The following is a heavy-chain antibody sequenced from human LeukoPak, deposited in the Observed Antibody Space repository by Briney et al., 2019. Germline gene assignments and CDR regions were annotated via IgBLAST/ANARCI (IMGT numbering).Heavy chain of an antibody. J-gene: IGHJ4*02. V-gene: IGHV4-59*08. CDR2: IYYSGST. CDR3: ARQGRGYSYGADY. CDR1: GGSISSYY. Sequence: SETLSLTCTVSGGSISSYYWSWIRQPPGKGLEWIGHIYYSGSTNYNPSLKSRVTISVDTSKNQFSLKLSSVTAADTAVYYCARQGRGYSYGADYWGQGTLVTVSS. D-gene: IGHD5-18*01.